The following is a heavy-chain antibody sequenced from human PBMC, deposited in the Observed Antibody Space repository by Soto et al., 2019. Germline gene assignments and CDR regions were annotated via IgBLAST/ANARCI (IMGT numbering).Heavy chain of an antibody. J-gene: IGHJ5*02. D-gene: IGHD2-15*01. CDR3: ARDLLRVYCSGGSCPWGWFDP. CDR1: GGTFSSYA. V-gene: IGHV1-69*01. CDR2: IIPIFCTA. Sequence: QVQLVQSGAEVKKPGSSVKVSCKASGGTFSSYAISWVRQAPGQGIEWMGGIIPIFCTANYAQKFQGRVTITADEATSTAYMELSSLISEDTAVYYCARDLLRVYCSGGSCPWGWFDPWRQGTLVTVSS.